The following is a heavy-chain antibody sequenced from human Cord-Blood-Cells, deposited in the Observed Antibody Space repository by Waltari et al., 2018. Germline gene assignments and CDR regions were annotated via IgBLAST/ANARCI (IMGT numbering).Heavy chain of an antibody. V-gene: IGHV3-21*01. CDR1: GFTFSSYS. Sequence: EVQLVESGGGLVKPGGSLRLSCAASGFTFSSYSMNWVRQAPGKGLEWVSAISSSSSYIYYADSGKGRFTISRDNAKNSLYLQMNSLRDEDTAVYYCARVERGRGATIDYWGQGTLVTVSS. CDR3: ARVERGRGATIDY. J-gene: IGHJ4*02. CDR2: ISSSSSYI. D-gene: IGHD1-26*01.